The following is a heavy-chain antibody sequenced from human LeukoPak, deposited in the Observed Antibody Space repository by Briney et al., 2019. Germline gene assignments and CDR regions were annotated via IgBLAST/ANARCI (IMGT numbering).Heavy chain of an antibody. J-gene: IGHJ4*02. D-gene: IGHD5-24*01. V-gene: IGHV4-34*01. CDR1: GGSCDDYY. CDR3: ARGRDRSKAGDH. CDR2: IHPSGIF. Sequence: PSETLSLTCDVYGGSCDDYYCSWIRQPPGKGLEWIGEIHPSGIFYYNSSLMSRVTISIDTSKSQFSRRLTSGTAADTAFYYCARGRDRSKAGDHWGQGSLVTVSS.